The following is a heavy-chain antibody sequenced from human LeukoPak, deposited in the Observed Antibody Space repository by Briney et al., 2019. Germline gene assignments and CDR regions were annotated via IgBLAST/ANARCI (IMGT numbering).Heavy chain of an antibody. CDR3: AVDYYDILTGRFDY. D-gene: IGHD3-9*01. CDR1: GYTFTSYG. J-gene: IGHJ4*02. V-gene: IGHV1-18*01. Sequence: ASVKVSCKASGYTFTSYGISWVRQAPGQGLEWMGWISAYNGNTNYAQKFQGRVTITADESTSTAYMELSSLRSEDTAVYYCAVDYYDILTGRFDYWGQGTLVTVSS. CDR2: ISAYNGNT.